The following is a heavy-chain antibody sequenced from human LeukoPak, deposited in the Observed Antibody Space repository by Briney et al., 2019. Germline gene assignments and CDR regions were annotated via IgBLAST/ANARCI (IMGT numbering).Heavy chain of an antibody. CDR3: AKDDWIN. V-gene: IGHV3-23*01. CDR1: GFTISSCA. J-gene: IGHJ4*02. CDR2: VSGSGGST. D-gene: IGHD3-9*01. Sequence: GGSLRLSCAASGFTISSCAMRWVRQAPGKGLEWVSTVSGSGGSTYYADSVKGRFTISRDNSKNTLYLQMNSLRPEDTAVYYCAKDDWINWGQGTLVTVSS.